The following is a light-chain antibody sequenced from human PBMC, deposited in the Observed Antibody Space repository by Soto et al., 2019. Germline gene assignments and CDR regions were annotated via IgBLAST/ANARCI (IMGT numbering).Light chain of an antibody. J-gene: IGLJ1*01. V-gene: IGLV2-18*02. CDR2: EVN. Sequence: QSVLTQPASVSGSPGQSITISCTGTSSDVGSYNRVAWYQQPPGTAPKLIISEVNNRPSGVPDRFSGSKSGNTASLTISGLQAEDEADYYCSSYTSTNTYVFGTGTKVTVL. CDR3: SSYTSTNTYV. CDR1: SSDVGSYNR.